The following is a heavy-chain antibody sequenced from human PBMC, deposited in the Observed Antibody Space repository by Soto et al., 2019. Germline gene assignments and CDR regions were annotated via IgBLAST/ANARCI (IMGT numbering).Heavy chain of an antibody. D-gene: IGHD2-2*01. V-gene: IGHV3-30*18. Sequence: GGSLRLSCAASGFTFSSYGMHWVRQAPGKGLEWVAVISYDGSNKYYADSVKGRFTISRDNSKNTLYLQMNSLRAEDTAVYYCAKGGPVPAATYVDYYYYYGMDVWGQGTTVTVSS. J-gene: IGHJ6*02. CDR3: AKGGPVPAATYVDYYYYYGMDV. CDR2: ISYDGSNK. CDR1: GFTFSSYG.